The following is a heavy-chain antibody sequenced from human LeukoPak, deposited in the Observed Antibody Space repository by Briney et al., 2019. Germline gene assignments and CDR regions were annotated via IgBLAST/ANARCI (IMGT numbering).Heavy chain of an antibody. V-gene: IGHV1-69*04. Sequence: GASVKVSCKASGGTFSSYTISWVRQAPGQGLEWMGRIIPILGIANYAQKFQGRVTITADKSTSTAYMELSSLSSADTAVYYCARDSRDGYNSAYWGQGTLVTVSS. CDR1: GGTFSSYT. CDR2: IIPILGIA. J-gene: IGHJ4*02. D-gene: IGHD5-24*01. CDR3: ARDSRDGYNSAY.